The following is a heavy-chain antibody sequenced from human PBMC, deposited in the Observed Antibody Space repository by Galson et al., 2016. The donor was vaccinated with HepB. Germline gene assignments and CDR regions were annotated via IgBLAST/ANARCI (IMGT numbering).Heavy chain of an antibody. CDR3: AKVSRRDYALPYFDY. V-gene: IGHV3-23*01. D-gene: IGHD4/OR15-4a*01. CDR2: ITRSGDAT. Sequence: SLRLSCAASGFSFSNSGMSWVRQAPGRGLEWVSGITRSGDATHYADFVKGRFTISRDNSKNTLYLQMNSRRAEDTAVYYCAKVSRRDYALPYFDYWGQGALVTVSP. J-gene: IGHJ4*02. CDR1: GFSFSNSG.